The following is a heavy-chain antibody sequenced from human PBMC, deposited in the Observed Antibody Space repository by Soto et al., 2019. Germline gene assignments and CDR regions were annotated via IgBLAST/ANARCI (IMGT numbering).Heavy chain of an antibody. D-gene: IGHD7-27*01. CDR2: ISGSGGST. Sequence: GGSLRLSCAASGFTFSIFAMSWVRQSPGKGLEWVSTISGSGGSTYYADAVKGRFTISRDNSMGTLYLQMKSLRVEDTAIYYCAKEVSLGSTVDPGYWGQGALVTVSS. CDR3: AKEVSLGSTVDPGY. CDR1: GFTFSIFA. V-gene: IGHV3-23*01. J-gene: IGHJ4*02.